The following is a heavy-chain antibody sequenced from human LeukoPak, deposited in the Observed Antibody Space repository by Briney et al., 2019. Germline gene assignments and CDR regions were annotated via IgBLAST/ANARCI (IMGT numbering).Heavy chain of an antibody. CDR3: AKPSGSGRTDLFGGGTFGY. CDR2: ISGSGGST. D-gene: IGHD2-15*01. Sequence: GGSLRLSCAASGFTFSTYSMNWVRQAPGKGLEWVSAISGSGGSTYYADSVKGRFTISRDNSKNTLYLQMNSLRAEDTAVYYCAKPSGSGRTDLFGGGTFGYWGQGTLVTVSS. V-gene: IGHV3-23*01. CDR1: GFTFSTYS. J-gene: IGHJ4*02.